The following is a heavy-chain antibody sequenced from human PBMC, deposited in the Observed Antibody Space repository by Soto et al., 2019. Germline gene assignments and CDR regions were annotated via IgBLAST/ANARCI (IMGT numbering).Heavy chain of an antibody. Sequence: QVQLVQSGAEVKKPGSSVKVSCKAPGGTLSSYAINWVRQAPGQGLEWMGGIIPIFGSANYAPKFQGRVTISADESTSTVYMEVSSLRSEDTAVYYCAGTREIPYYHGMDVWGQGTTVTVSS. CDR2: IIPIFGSA. D-gene: IGHD2-2*02. V-gene: IGHV1-69*01. CDR1: GGTLSSYA. J-gene: IGHJ6*02. CDR3: AGTREIPYYHGMDV.